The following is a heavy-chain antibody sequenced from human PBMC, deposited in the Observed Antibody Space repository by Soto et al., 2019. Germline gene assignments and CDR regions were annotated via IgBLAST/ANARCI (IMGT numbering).Heavy chain of an antibody. V-gene: IGHV3-23*01. D-gene: IGHD1-26*01. CDR1: GFTFSSYA. J-gene: IGHJ4*02. CDR3: AKVLDSGTYEGVRYYFDY. Sequence: GGSLRLSCAASGFTFSSYAMSWVRQAPGKGLEWVSAISGSGGSTYYADSVKGRFTISRDNSKNTLYLQMNSLRAEDTAVYYCAKVLDSGTYEGVRYYFDYWGQGTLVTVSS. CDR2: ISGSGGST.